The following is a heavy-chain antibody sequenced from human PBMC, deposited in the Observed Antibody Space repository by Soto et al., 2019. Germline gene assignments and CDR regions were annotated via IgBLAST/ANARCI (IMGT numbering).Heavy chain of an antibody. Sequence: ASVKVSCKASGYSFTSYYLHWVRQAPGQGPEWMGLINPSGGSTTYSQKFQGRVTMTRDTSTTTVYMELSALRSEDTAVYYCARHRFNYYDDTVYYYFDYWGQGTLVTVSS. CDR3: ARHRFNYYDDTVYYYFDY. D-gene: IGHD3-22*01. V-gene: IGHV1-46*01. J-gene: IGHJ4*02. CDR1: GYSFTSYY. CDR2: INPSGGST.